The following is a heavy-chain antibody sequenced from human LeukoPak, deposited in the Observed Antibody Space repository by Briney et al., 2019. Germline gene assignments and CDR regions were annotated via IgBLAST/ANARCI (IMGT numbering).Heavy chain of an antibody. J-gene: IGHJ6*03. V-gene: IGHV3-21*01. CDR1: GFTFSTYT. CDR3: ARGASYYYGSGSYYRQSPGRYYYMDV. CDR2: IISSGTNI. D-gene: IGHD3-10*01. Sequence: PGGSLRLSCAASGFTFSTYTMNWVRQAPGKGQEWVSSIISSGTNIYYADSVKGRFTISRDNAKNSLYLQMNSLRAEDTAVYYCARGASYYYGSGSYYRQSPGRYYYMDVWGKGTTVTVSS.